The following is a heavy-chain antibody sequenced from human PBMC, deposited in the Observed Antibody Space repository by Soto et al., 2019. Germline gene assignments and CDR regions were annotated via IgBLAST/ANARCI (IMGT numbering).Heavy chain of an antibody. CDR3: AKDLRVWGVAATPLDY. CDR1: GFTFSSYG. CDR2: ISYDGSNK. D-gene: IGHD2-15*01. J-gene: IGHJ4*02. V-gene: IGHV3-30*18. Sequence: QVQLVESGGGVVQPGRSLRLSCAASGFTFSSYGMHWVRQAPGKGLEWVAVISYDGSNKYYADSVKGRFTISRDNSKNTLYLQMSSLRAEDTAVYYCAKDLRVWGVAATPLDYLGQGTLVTVSS.